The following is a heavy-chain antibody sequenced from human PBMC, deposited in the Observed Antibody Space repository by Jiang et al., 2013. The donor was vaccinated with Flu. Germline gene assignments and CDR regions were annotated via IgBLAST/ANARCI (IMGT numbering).Heavy chain of an antibody. CDR1: GYTFTGYY. D-gene: IGHD4-17*01. V-gene: IGHV1-2*04. J-gene: IGHJ3*02. CDR3: ARSREKVRLWDYGDYDDAFDI. CDR2: INPNSGGT. Sequence: GAEVKKPGASVKVSCKASGYTFTGYYMHWVRQAPGQGLEWMGWINPNSGGTNYAQKFQGWVTMTRDTSISTAYMELSRLRSDDTAVYYCARSREKVRLWDYGDYDDAFDIWGQGTMVTVSS.